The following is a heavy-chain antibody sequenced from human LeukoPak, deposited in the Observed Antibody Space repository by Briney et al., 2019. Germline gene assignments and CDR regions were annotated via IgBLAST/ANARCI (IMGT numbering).Heavy chain of an antibody. V-gene: IGHV1-2*02. CDR1: GYTFTGYY. CDR3: ARTEGVTGTTFGEKFATFDY. Sequence: ASVKVSCKASGYTFTGYYMHWVRQAPGQGLEWMGWINPNSGGTNYAQKFQGRVTMTRDTSISTAYMELSRLRSDDTAVYYCARTEGVTGTTFGEKFATFDYWGQGTLVTVSS. J-gene: IGHJ4*02. D-gene: IGHD1-7*01. CDR2: INPNSGGT.